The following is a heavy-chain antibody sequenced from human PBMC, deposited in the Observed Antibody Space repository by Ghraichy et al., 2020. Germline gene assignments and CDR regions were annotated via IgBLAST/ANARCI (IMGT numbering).Heavy chain of an antibody. Sequence: SETLSLTCAVYGGSFSGYYWSWIRQPPGKGLEWIGEINHSGSTNYNPSLKSRVTISVDTSKNQFSLKLSSVTAADTAVYYCARGPTKLAAAGICYWGQGTLVTVSS. CDR3: ARGPTKLAAAGICY. V-gene: IGHV4-34*01. J-gene: IGHJ4*02. D-gene: IGHD6-13*01. CDR1: GGSFSGYY. CDR2: INHSGST.